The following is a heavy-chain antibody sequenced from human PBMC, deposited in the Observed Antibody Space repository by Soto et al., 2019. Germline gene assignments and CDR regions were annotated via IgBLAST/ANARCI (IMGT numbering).Heavy chain of an antibody. V-gene: IGHV3-30*18. J-gene: IGHJ6*02. CDR3: AKLGLDTAMVTDYYYGMDV. CDR1: GFTFSSYG. Sequence: GGSLRLSCAASGFTFSSYGMHWVRQAPGKGLEWVAVISYDGSNKYYADSVKGRFTISRDNSKNTLYLQMNSLRAEDTAVYYCAKLGLDTAMVTDYYYGMDVWGQGTTVTAP. CDR2: ISYDGSNK. D-gene: IGHD5-18*01.